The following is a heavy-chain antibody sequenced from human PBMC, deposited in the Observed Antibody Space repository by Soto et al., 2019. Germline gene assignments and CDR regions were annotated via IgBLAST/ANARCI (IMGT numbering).Heavy chain of an antibody. V-gene: IGHV3-30-3*01. CDR2: ISYDGSNK. J-gene: IGHJ6*02. D-gene: IGHD6-13*01. Sequence: PGGSLRLSCGASGFTFSTYTMNWVRQAPGKGLEWVAVISYDGSNKYYADSVRGRFTISRDNSKNTLYLQMNSLRAEDTAVYYCAIETYSSSWYVRSLYYYGIDVWGQVTTVPVSS. CDR3: AIETYSSSWYVRSLYYYGIDV. CDR1: GFTFSTYT.